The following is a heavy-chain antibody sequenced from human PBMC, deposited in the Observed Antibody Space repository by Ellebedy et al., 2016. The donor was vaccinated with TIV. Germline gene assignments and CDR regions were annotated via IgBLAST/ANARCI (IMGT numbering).Heavy chain of an antibody. D-gene: IGHD3-9*01. CDR2: IKQDGSEK. Sequence: GGSLRLSCAASGFMYSVYWMSWVRQASGKGLEWVASIKQDGSEKSYVDSVKGRFTISRDNPKNSLILQMNSLRPEDTAVYHCVRLKVLAGYRLDSWGQGTLVTVSS. CDR1: GFMYSVYW. CDR3: VRLKVLAGYRLDS. V-gene: IGHV3-7*03. J-gene: IGHJ4*02.